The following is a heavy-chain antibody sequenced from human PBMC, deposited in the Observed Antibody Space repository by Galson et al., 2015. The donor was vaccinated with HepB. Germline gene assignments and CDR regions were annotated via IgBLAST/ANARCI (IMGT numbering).Heavy chain of an antibody. CDR1: GFTFSSYG. Sequence: SLRLSCAASGFTFSSYGMHWVRQAPGKGLEWVAVISYDGSNKYYADSVKGRFTISRDNSKNTLYLQMNSLRAEDTAVYYCAKADPDYYGSGSSIDYWGQGTLVTVSS. V-gene: IGHV3-30*18. J-gene: IGHJ4*02. CDR3: AKADPDYYGSGSSIDY. CDR2: ISYDGSNK. D-gene: IGHD3-10*01.